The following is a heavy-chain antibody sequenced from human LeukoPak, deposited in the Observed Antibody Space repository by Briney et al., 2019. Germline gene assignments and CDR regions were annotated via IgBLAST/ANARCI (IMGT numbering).Heavy chain of an antibody. D-gene: IGHD4-17*01. CDR3: ASSMTTRSYYYYGMDV. J-gene: IGHJ6*02. V-gene: IGHV1-18*01. CDR1: GYTFTSYG. CDR2: ISAYNGNT. Sequence: GASVKVSSKASGYTFTSYGISWMRQAPGQGLEWMGWISAYNGNTNYAQKLQGRATMTTDTSTSTAYMELRSLRSDDTAVYYCASSMTTRSYYYYGMDVWGQGTTVTVSS.